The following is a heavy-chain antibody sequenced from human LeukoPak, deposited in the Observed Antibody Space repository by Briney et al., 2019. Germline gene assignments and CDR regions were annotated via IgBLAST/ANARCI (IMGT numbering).Heavy chain of an antibody. J-gene: IGHJ4*02. Sequence: ASVKVSCKASGYTFTSYYMHWVRQAPGQGLEWMGGIIPIFGTANYAQKFQGRVTITADKSTSTAYMELSSLRSEDTAVYYCASVSRGYSYDNYFDYWGQGTLVTVSS. V-gene: IGHV1-69*06. CDR2: IIPIFGTA. CDR3: ASVSRGYSYDNYFDY. D-gene: IGHD5-18*01. CDR1: GYTFTSYY.